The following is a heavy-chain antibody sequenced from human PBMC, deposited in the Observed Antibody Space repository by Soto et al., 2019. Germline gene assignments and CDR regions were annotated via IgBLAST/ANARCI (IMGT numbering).Heavy chain of an antibody. CDR2: IYYSGST. D-gene: IGHD3-3*01. Sequence: QVQLQESGPGLVKPSQTLSLTCTVSGGSISSGGYYWSWIRQHPGKGLEWIGYIYYSGSTYYNPSLKSRVTISVDTSKNQFSLKLSSVTAADTAVYYCARDSVLLRFLEWSYDAFDIWGQGTMVTVSS. CDR3: ARDSVLLRFLEWSYDAFDI. V-gene: IGHV4-31*03. CDR1: GGSISSGGYY. J-gene: IGHJ3*02.